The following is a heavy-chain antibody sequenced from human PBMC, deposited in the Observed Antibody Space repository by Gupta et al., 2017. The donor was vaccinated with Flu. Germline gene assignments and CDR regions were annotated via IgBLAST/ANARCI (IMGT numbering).Heavy chain of an antibody. V-gene: IGHV4-59*01. Sequence: SLKSRVTISVDTSKNQFSLKLSSVTAADTAVYYCVHRNPDQGFDYWGQGTLVTVSS. CDR3: VHRNPDQGFDY. J-gene: IGHJ4*02.